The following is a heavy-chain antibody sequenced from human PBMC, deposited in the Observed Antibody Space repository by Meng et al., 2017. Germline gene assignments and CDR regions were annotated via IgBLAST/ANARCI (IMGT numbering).Heavy chain of an antibody. D-gene: IGHD4-17*01. CDR3: AKDKLDYGDYEDY. J-gene: IGHJ4*02. CDR1: GFTFSSYA. Sequence: GESLKISCAASGFTFSSYAMSWVRQAPGKGLEWFSAISGSGGSTYYADSVKGRFTISRDNSKNTLYLQMNSLRAEDTDVYYCAKDKLDYGDYEDYWGQGTLVTVSS. V-gene: IGHV3-23*01. CDR2: ISGSGGST.